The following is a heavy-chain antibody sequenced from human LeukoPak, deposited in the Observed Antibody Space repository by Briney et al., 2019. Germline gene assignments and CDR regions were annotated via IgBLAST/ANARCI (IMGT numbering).Heavy chain of an antibody. CDR3: ARQRSGRGWLQDWFDP. V-gene: IGHV5-51*01. CDR2: IYPGDSDT. Sequence: GESRKISGKGSGYSFTSYWIGWVRQMPGKGLEWLGIIYPGDSDTRYSPSFQGQVTISADKSISTAYLQWSSLKASDTAMYYCARQRSGRGWLQDWFDPWGQGTLVTVSS. CDR1: GYSFTSYW. D-gene: IGHD6-19*01. J-gene: IGHJ5*02.